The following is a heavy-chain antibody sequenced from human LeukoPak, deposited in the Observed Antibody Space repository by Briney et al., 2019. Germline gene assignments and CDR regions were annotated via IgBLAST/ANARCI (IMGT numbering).Heavy chain of an antibody. Sequence: GGSLRLSCAASGLTVSSNYMSWVRQAPGKGLEWVSVIYSGGSTYYADSVKGRFTISRHNSKNTLYLQMNSLRAEDTAVYYCARGTYLAVAGSYYYYYGMDVWGQGTTVTVSS. CDR1: GLTVSSNY. CDR3: ARGTYLAVAGSYYYYYGMDV. D-gene: IGHD6-19*01. J-gene: IGHJ6*02. CDR2: IYSGGST. V-gene: IGHV3-53*04.